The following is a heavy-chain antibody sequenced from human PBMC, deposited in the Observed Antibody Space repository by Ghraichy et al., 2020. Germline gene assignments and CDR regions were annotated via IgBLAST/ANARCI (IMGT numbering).Heavy chain of an antibody. D-gene: IGHD6-19*01. CDR1: AFTFSSYS. V-gene: IGHV3-7*01. CDR2: IRQDGSEK. J-gene: IGHJ4*02. Sequence: GGSLRLSCVASAFTFSSYSMHWVRQPPGKGLEYVANIRQDGSEKYYVDSVKGRFTISRDNAKNSLFLQMNSLRAEDTAVYYCATFSSGWWGQGTLVTVSS. CDR3: ATFSSGW.